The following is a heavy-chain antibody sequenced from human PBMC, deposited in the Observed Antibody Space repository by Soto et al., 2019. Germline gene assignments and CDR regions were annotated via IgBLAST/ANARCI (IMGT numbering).Heavy chain of an antibody. J-gene: IGHJ4*02. CDR2: IKSKTDGGTT. Sequence: GGPLRLSCAASGFTFSNVWMSWVRQAPGKGLEWVGRIKSKTDGGTTDYAAPVTGRITISRDDSKNTLYLQMSSLKSEDTAVYYCTTVPMTMIVVVIVYWGQGTLVTVSS. CDR3: TTVPMTMIVVVIVY. CDR1: GFTFSNVW. D-gene: IGHD3-22*01. V-gene: IGHV3-15*01.